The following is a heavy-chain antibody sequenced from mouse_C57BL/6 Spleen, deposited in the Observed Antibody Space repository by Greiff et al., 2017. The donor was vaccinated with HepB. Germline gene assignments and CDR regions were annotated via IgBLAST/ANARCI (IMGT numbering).Heavy chain of an antibody. Sequence: VQLQESGAELVRPGASVTLSCKASGYTFTDYEMHWVKQTPVHGLEWIGAIDPETGGTAYNQKFKGKAILTADKSSSTAYMELRSLTSEDSAVYYCTKYYFENFDDWGQGTTLTVSS. CDR1: GYTFTDYE. J-gene: IGHJ2*01. V-gene: IGHV1-15*01. D-gene: IGHD1-1*01. CDR2: IDPETGGT. CDR3: TKYYFENFDD.